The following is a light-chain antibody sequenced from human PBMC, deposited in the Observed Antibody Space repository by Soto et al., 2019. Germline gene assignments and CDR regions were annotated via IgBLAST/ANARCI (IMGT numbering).Light chain of an antibody. CDR1: NIGSKS. J-gene: IGLJ2*01. V-gene: IGLV3-21*04. CDR3: QVWDSGSDQPV. Sequence: SYELTQPPSVSVAPGQTARVPCGGNNIGSKSVHWYQQKTGQAPVLVIDYDSDRPSGIPERFSGSNSGNTATLTISRVEAGDEADYFWQVWDSGSDQPVFGGGTKVTVL. CDR2: YDS.